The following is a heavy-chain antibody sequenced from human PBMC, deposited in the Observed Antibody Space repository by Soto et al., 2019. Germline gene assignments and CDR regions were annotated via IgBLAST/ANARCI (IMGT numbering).Heavy chain of an antibody. J-gene: IGHJ4*02. CDR2: GGVSTNT. Sequence: GRSLRLSCASSVFSVSSHGMTWFRQAPGTGLEWVSSGGVSTNTYYADSVKGRFTISRNNSKNTLFLQMNSLRAEDTAIYYCAKDSSGDYRPTEFDYWGQGTQVTVSS. CDR1: VFSVSSHG. D-gene: IGHD1-26*01. V-gene: IGHV3-23*01. CDR3: AKDSSGDYRPTEFDY.